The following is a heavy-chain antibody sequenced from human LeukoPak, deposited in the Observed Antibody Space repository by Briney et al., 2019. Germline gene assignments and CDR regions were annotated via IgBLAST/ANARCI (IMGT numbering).Heavy chain of an antibody. V-gene: IGHV3-23*01. D-gene: IGHD2-2*01. CDR2: ISGSGGST. J-gene: IGHJ6*02. Sequence: GGSLRLSCAASGFTFSSYAMSWVRQAPGKGLERVSAISGSGGSTYYADSVKGRFTISRDNSKNTLYLQMNSLRAEDTAVYYCAKYQLPVIYYYYYGMDVWGQGTTVTVSS. CDR1: GFTFSSYA. CDR3: AKYQLPVIYYYYYGMDV.